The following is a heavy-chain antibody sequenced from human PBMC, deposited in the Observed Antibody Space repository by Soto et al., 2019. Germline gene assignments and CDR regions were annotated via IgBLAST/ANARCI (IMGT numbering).Heavy chain of an antibody. J-gene: IGHJ6*02. CDR1: GFSLSDADVG. CDR2: ILSNDEE. CDR3: ARIRGYCSGGSCYFYYFAMDV. Sequence: QVTLKESGPVLVQPTETLTLTCTVSGFSLSDADVGVAWIRQPPGKALEWLAHILSNDEEVFSSSLRTRLTISKDTSRSQVVLTMSNTEPVDTATYYCARIRGYCSGGSCYFYYFAMDVWGQGTTVTVS. V-gene: IGHV2-26*01. D-gene: IGHD2-15*01.